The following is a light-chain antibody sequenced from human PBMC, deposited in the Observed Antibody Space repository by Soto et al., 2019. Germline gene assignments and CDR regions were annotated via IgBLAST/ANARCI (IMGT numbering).Light chain of an antibody. CDR3: QQYDSSPLT. J-gene: IGKJ1*01. CDR2: GAS. V-gene: IGKV3-20*01. CDR1: QSFSSSY. Sequence: EIVLTQSPGTLSLSPGERATLSCRASQSFSSSYLAWYQQKPGQAPRLLIYGASNRATGIPDRFSGSGSGTDFTLTISRLKPEDFAVYYCQQYDSSPLTFGQGPKVEIK.